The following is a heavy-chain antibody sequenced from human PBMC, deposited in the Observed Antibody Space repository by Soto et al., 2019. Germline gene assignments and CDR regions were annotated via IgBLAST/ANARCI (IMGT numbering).Heavy chain of an antibody. CDR2: INHSGTT. J-gene: IGHJ4*02. V-gene: IGHV4-39*07. D-gene: IGHD2-8*02. CDR3: ARDKITGLFDY. CDR1: GGSISSSGYY. Sequence: SETLSLTCTVSGGSISSSGYYWSWIRQPPGKGLEWIGEINHSGTTNYNPSLKSRVTITVDTSKNQFSLKLTSVTAADTAVYYCARDKITGLFDYWGQGTLVTVSS.